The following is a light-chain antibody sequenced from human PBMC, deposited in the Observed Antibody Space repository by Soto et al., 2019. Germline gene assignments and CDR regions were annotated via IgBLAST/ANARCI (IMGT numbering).Light chain of an antibody. Sequence: DIQMTQSPSTLSASVGDRVTITCRASQSISSWLGWYQQKPGKAPKVLIYDASSLESGVPSRFSGSGSGTEFSLTISSLQPDDFATYYCQQYNHYWTFGQGTKVDIK. CDR2: DAS. J-gene: IGKJ1*01. V-gene: IGKV1-5*01. CDR3: QQYNHYWT. CDR1: QSISSW.